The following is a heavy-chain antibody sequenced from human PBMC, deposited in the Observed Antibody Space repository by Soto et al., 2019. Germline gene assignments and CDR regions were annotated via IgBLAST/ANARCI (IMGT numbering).Heavy chain of an antibody. D-gene: IGHD3-3*01. Sequence: ASVKVSCKASGYTFTSYGISWVRQETGQGLEWMGWISAYNGNTNYAQKLQGRVTMTTDTSTSTAYMELRSLTSDDTAVYYCARGYDFWSGYPGLDVWGQGTTVTVSS. CDR3: ARGYDFWSGYPGLDV. CDR2: ISAYNGNT. CDR1: GYTFTSYG. J-gene: IGHJ6*02. V-gene: IGHV1-18*01.